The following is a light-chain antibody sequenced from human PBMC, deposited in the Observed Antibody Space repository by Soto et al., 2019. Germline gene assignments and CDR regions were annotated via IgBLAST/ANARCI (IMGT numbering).Light chain of an antibody. CDR3: QQYNNWRT. CDR2: GAS. Sequence: EIVMTQSPGTLSVSPGEGATLSCRASQSVSSNLAWYQQKPGQAPRLLIYGASTRATGIPARFSGSGSGTEFTLTISSLQSEDFAVYYCQQYNNWRTFGQGTKVEIK. V-gene: IGKV3-15*01. CDR1: QSVSSN. J-gene: IGKJ1*01.